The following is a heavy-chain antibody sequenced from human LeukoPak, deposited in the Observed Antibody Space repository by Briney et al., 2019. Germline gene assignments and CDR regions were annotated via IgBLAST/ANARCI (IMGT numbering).Heavy chain of an antibody. CDR3: AGGRKDYHGSGSYYRPPWVGP. J-gene: IGHJ5*02. CDR1: GGSFSGYY. Sequence: SETLSLTCAVYGGSFSGYYWSWIRQPPGRGPEWIGEINHSGSTNYNPSLKSRVTISVDTSKNQFSLKLSSVTAADTAVYYCAGGRKDYHGSGSYYRPPWVGPRGPGTPVTVSS. CDR2: INHSGST. V-gene: IGHV4-34*01. D-gene: IGHD3-10*01.